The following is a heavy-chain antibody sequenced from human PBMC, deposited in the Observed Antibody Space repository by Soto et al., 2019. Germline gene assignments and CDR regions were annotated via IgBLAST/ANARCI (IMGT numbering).Heavy chain of an antibody. J-gene: IGHJ5*02. V-gene: IGHV5-51*01. CDR3: ARRVQQLVRGWFDP. Sequence: GESLKISCKASGYSFSTYWIGWVRQMPGKGLEWMGFIYPGDSDTRYSPSFQGQVTISVDKSTSTTYLQWSSLKASDTAIYYCARRVQQLVRGWFDPWGQGTQVTVSS. D-gene: IGHD6-6*01. CDR2: IYPGDSDT. CDR1: GYSFSTYW.